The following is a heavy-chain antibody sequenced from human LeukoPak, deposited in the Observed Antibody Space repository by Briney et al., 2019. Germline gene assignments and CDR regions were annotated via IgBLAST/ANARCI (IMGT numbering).Heavy chain of an antibody. CDR3: ARSEWLLSSSYHYYMDV. Sequence: GGSLRLSCAASGFTFSSYSMNWVRQAPGKGLEWVSSISSSSSYIYYADSVKGRFTISRDNAKNSLYLQMNSLRAEDTAVYYCARSEWLLSSSYHYYMDVWGKGTTVTVSS. D-gene: IGHD3-3*01. V-gene: IGHV3-21*01. CDR2: ISSSSSYI. J-gene: IGHJ6*03. CDR1: GFTFSSYS.